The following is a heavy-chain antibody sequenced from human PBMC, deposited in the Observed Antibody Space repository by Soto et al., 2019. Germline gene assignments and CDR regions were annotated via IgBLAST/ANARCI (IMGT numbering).Heavy chain of an antibody. D-gene: IGHD1-26*01. Sequence: SQTLSLTCAISGDSVSSNSAAWNWIRQSPSRGLEWLGRTYYRSKWYNDYAVSVKSRITINPDTSKNQFSLLLNSVTPEGTPVYYCARAVRRVGATTHYHYGMEVWGQGTTVTVSS. CDR1: GDSVSSNSAA. V-gene: IGHV6-1*01. CDR3: ARAVRRVGATTHYHYGMEV. J-gene: IGHJ6*02. CDR2: TYYRSKWYN.